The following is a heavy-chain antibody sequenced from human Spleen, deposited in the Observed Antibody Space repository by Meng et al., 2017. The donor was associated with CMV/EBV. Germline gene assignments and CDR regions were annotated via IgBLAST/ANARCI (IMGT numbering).Heavy chain of an antibody. V-gene: IGHV3-66*01. J-gene: IGHJ6*02. D-gene: IGHD2-15*01. CDR2: IYSGGST. CDR3: ARDTRTLYYYYGMDV. Sequence: GESLKISCAASGFTVSSNYMSWVRQAPGKGLEWVSVIYSGGSTYYADSVKGRFTISRDNAKNTLYLQMNSLRAEDTAVYYCARDTRTLYYYYGMDVWGQGTTVTVSS. CDR1: GFTVSSNY.